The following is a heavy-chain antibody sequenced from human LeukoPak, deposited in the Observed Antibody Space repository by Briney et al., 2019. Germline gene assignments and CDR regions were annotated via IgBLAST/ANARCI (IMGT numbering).Heavy chain of an antibody. CDR3: ARGYGSDYGMDV. J-gene: IGHJ6*02. Sequence: GASVKVSCKASGYTFTSYDINWVRQATGQGLEWMGWMNPNSGNTGCAQKFQGRVTMTRNTSISTAYMELSSLRSEDTAVYYCARGYGSDYGMDVWGQGTTVTVSS. D-gene: IGHD3-10*01. CDR2: MNPNSGNT. CDR1: GYTFTSYD. V-gene: IGHV1-8*01.